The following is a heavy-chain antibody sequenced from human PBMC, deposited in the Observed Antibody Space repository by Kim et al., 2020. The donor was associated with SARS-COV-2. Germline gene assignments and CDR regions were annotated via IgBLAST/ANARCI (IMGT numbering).Heavy chain of an antibody. CDR3: ARDPYCGGDCYFEGGDFWFDP. Sequence: SQTLSLTCAISGDSVSSNSAAWNWIRQSPSRGLEWLGRTYYRSKWYNDYAVSVKSRITINPDTSKNQFSLQLNSVTPEDTAVYYCARDPYCGGDCYFEGGDFWFDPWGQGTLVTVSS. CDR1: GDSVSSNSAA. J-gene: IGHJ5*02. D-gene: IGHD2-21*01. V-gene: IGHV6-1*01. CDR2: TYYRSKWYN.